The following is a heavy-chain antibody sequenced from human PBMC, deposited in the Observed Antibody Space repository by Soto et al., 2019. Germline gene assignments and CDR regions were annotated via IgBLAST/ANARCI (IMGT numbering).Heavy chain of an antibody. CDR3: ARDRDGEFTFDD. Sequence: ASVKISCKVSGYTLTELSMHCVRQAPGRGLEWMGGFDPDDGETIYAQKFQGRVTMTEDTSTDTAYMDWSSLRSEDTAVYYCARDRDGEFTFDDSGQGTLVTVSS. CDR1: GYTLTELS. V-gene: IGHV1-24*01. CDR2: FDPDDGET. J-gene: IGHJ4*02. D-gene: IGHD3-10*01.